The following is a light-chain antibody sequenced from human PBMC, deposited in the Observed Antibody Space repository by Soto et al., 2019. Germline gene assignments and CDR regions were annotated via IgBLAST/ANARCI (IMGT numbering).Light chain of an antibody. V-gene: IGLV2-14*01. J-gene: IGLJ3*02. CDR2: DVS. Sequence: QSALTQPASVSGSPGQSITISCTGTSSDIGDYNYVSWYQQYPGKVPKLVIYDVSHRPSGVSNRFSGSKSGNTASLTISGLQAEDEADYYCSSSTTSTSPLVFGGGTQLTVL. CDR3: SSSTTSTSPLV. CDR1: SSDIGDYNY.